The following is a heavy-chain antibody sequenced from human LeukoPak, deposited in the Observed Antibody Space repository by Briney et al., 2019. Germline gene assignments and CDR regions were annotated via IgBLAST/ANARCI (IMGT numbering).Heavy chain of an antibody. CDR3: ARENAGDRWFDP. Sequence: SGGSLRLSCAASGFTFSSYWMHWVRQAPGKGLVWVSRINSDGSSTTYADSVKGRFTISRDNAKNTLYLQMNSLRAEDTAVYYCARENAGDRWFDPWGQGILVTVSS. CDR1: GFTFSSYW. V-gene: IGHV3-74*01. D-gene: IGHD2-21*02. J-gene: IGHJ5*02. CDR2: INSDGSST.